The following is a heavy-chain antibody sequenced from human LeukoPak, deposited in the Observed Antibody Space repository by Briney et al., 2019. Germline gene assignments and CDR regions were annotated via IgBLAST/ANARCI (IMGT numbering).Heavy chain of an antibody. V-gene: IGHV1-8*01. J-gene: IGHJ6*02. CDR1: GYTFTSYD. CDR2: MNPNSGNT. Sequence: ASVKVSCKASGYTFTSYDINWVRQATGQGLEWMGWMNPNSGNTGYVQKFQGRVTMTRNTSISTAYMELSSLRSEDTAVYYCARSITNYYYYGMDVWGQGTTVTVSS. CDR3: ARSITNYYYYGMDV. D-gene: IGHD1-1*01.